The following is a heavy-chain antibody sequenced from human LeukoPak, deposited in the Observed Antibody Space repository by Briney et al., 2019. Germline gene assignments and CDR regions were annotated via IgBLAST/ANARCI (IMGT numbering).Heavy chain of an antibody. CDR3: TKTAPAAIYWFDP. D-gene: IGHD2-2*02. CDR1: GFAFSSYA. Sequence: PGGSLRLSCAASGFAFSSYAMTWVRQAPEKGLEWVLAISGSGGSTYYADSVKGRFTISRDNSKNTLYLQMNSLRAEDTAVYYCTKTAPAAIYWFDPWGQGTLVTVSS. V-gene: IGHV3-23*01. CDR2: ISGSGGST. J-gene: IGHJ5*02.